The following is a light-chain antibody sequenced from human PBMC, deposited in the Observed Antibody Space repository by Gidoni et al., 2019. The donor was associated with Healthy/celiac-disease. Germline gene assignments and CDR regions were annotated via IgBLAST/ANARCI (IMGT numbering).Light chain of an antibody. CDR2: DAS. CDR1: QCVSSY. CDR3: QQRSNWPPLT. V-gene: IGKV3-11*01. Sequence: EIVLTQSPATLSLSPGERATLPCRASQCVSSYLAWYQQKPGQAPRLLIYDASNRATGIPARFSGSGSGTDFTLTISSLEPEDFAVYYCQQRSNWPPLTCGGGTKVEIK. J-gene: IGKJ4*01.